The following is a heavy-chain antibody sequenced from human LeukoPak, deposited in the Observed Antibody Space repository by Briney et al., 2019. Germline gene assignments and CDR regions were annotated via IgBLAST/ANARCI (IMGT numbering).Heavy chain of an antibody. D-gene: IGHD2-2*01. Sequence: SVKVSCKASGGTFSSYAISWVRQAPGQGLEWMGGIIPIFGTANYAQKFQGRVTITADESTSTAYMELSSLRSEDTAVYYCARAPRAVVVPAVIYYYYGMDVWGQGTTVTVSS. CDR1: GGTFSSYA. CDR2: IIPIFGTA. CDR3: ARAPRAVVVPAVIYYYYGMDV. V-gene: IGHV1-69*13. J-gene: IGHJ6*02.